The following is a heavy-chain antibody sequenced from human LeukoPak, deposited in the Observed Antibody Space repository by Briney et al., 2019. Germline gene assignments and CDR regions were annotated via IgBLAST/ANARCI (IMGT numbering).Heavy chain of an antibody. D-gene: IGHD6-6*01. J-gene: IGHJ5*02. CDR2: IYYSGST. Sequence: SETLSFTCTVSGGSISSYYWSWIRQPPGKGLEWIGYIYYSGSTNYNPSLKSRVTISVDTSKNQFSLKLSSVTAADTAVYYCAREEYSSSSVWFDPWGQGTLVTVSS. CDR1: GGSISSYY. CDR3: AREEYSSSSVWFDP. V-gene: IGHV4-59*01.